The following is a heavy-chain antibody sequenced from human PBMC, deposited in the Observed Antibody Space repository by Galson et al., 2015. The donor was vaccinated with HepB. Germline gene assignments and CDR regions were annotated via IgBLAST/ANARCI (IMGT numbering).Heavy chain of an antibody. J-gene: IGHJ4*02. CDR2: ISYDGSNK. CDR3: GSYGDYAFDRLYYFDY. CDR1: GFTFSSYA. V-gene: IGHV3-30*04. Sequence: SLRLSCAASGFTFSSYAMHWVRQAPGKGLEWVAVISYDGSNKYYADSVKGRFTISRDNSKNTLYLQMNSLRAEDTAVYYCGSYGDYAFDRLYYFDYWGQGTLVTVSS. D-gene: IGHD4-17*01.